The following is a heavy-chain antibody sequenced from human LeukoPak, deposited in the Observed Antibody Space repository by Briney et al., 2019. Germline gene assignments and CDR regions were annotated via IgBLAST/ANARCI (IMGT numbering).Heavy chain of an antibody. CDR3: AGVGLTGASGDWFDP. CDR1: GFTFSSYS. J-gene: IGHJ5*02. Sequence: GGSLRLSCAASGFTFSSYSMNWVRQAPGKGLEWVSSISSSSSYIYYADSVKGRFTISRDNAKNSLYLQMNSLRAEDTAVYYWAGVGLTGASGDWFDPWGQGALVTVSS. V-gene: IGHV3-21*01. D-gene: IGHD3-10*01. CDR2: ISSSSSYI.